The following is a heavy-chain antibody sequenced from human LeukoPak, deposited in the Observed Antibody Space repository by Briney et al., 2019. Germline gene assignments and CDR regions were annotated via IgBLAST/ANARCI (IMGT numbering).Heavy chain of an antibody. CDR1: GFTFSSYS. J-gene: IGHJ3*02. CDR2: ISSSGTTI. CDR3: ARSFDI. Sequence: PGGSLRLSCAASGFTFSSYSMNWVRQAPGKGLEWVSFISSSGTTIDYADSVKGRFTISRDNTKNSLYLQMNSLRVEDTAIYHCARSFDIWGQGTMVTVSP. V-gene: IGHV3-48*04.